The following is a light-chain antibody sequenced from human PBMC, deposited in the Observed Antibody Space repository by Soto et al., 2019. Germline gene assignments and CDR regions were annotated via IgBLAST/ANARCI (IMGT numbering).Light chain of an antibody. CDR1: QSVSSSY. CDR3: QQYDTSPRA. V-gene: IGKV3-20*01. CDR2: GAS. Sequence: EIVLTQSPDTLSLSLGERATLSCRASQSVSSSYLAWYQQKPGQAPRLLIYGASRRATGIPDRFSGSGSGTDFTLTISRLEPEDFAVYYCQQYDTSPRAFGQGTKVEIK. J-gene: IGKJ1*01.